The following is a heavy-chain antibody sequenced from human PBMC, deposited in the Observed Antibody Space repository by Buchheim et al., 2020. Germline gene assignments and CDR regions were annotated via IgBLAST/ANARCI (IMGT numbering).Heavy chain of an antibody. CDR3: AKDGEGYQLLYYAEYFQH. Sequence: EVQLLESGGGLVQPGGSLRLSCAASGFTFSSYAMSWVRQAPGKGLEWVSAISGSGGSTYYADSVKVRFTISRDNSKNTLYLQMNSLRAEDTAVYYCAKDGEGYQLLYYAEYFQHGGQGTL. V-gene: IGHV3-23*01. CDR1: GFTFSSYA. D-gene: IGHD2-2*02. J-gene: IGHJ1*01. CDR2: ISGSGGST.